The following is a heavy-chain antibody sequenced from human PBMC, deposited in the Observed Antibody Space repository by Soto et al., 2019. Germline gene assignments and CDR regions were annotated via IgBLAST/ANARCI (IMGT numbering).Heavy chain of an antibody. V-gene: IGHV4-34*01. CDR2: INHSGST. CDR3: ASISLKDMDV. Sequence: SETLSLTCAVYGGSFSGYYWSWIRQPPGKGLEWIGEINHSGSTNYNPSLKSRVTISVDTSKNQFSLKLSSVTAADTAVYYCASISLKDMDVWGQGTTVTVSS. CDR1: GGSFSGYY. J-gene: IGHJ6*02.